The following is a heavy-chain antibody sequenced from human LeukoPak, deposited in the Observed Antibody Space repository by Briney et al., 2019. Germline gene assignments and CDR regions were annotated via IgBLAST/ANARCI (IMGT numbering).Heavy chain of an antibody. CDR2: MNPNSGNT. J-gene: IGHJ5*02. D-gene: IGHD3-10*01. CDR3: ARGYDYGSGTINWFDP. V-gene: IGHV1-8*01. Sequence: ASVKVSCKASGYTFTSYDINWVRQATGQGLEWMGWMNPNSGNTGYAQKFQGRVTMTRNTSISTAYTELSSLRSEDTAVYYCARGYDYGSGTINWFDPWGQGTLVTVSS. CDR1: GYTFTSYD.